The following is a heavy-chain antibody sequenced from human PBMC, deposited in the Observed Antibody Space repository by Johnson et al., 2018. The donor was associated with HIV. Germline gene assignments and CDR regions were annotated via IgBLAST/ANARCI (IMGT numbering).Heavy chain of an antibody. V-gene: IGHV3-20*04. J-gene: IGHJ3*02. Sequence: VQLVESGGGVARPGGSLRLSCEASGFSFDEYDKSWVRQARGRGLEWVSGINWNGATPGSGDSVKGRFTISRDNDKNFLYLKMNSLRVEDTALYYCARVRTSDSSGYHDAFDIWGQGTMVTVSS. CDR2: INWNGATP. D-gene: IGHD3-22*01. CDR1: GFSFDEYD. CDR3: ARVRTSDSSGYHDAFDI.